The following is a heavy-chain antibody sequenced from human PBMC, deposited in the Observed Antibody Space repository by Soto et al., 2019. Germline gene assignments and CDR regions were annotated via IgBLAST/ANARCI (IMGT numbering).Heavy chain of an antibody. CDR1: GFTFSSYT. CDR2: ISSSSRTI. Sequence: GGSLRLSCAASGFTFSSYTMHWVRQAPGKGLEWISYISSSSRTIYYADSVKGRFAISRDNAQSSLYLQMTSLRDEDTAVYYCARAPNRALDYWGQGTLVTVSS. V-gene: IGHV3-48*02. D-gene: IGHD2-8*01. CDR3: ARAPNRALDY. J-gene: IGHJ4*02.